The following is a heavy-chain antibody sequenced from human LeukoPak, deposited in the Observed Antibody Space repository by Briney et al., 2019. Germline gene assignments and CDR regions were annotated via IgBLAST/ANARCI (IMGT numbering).Heavy chain of an antibody. Sequence: SETLSLTCTVSGGSISSRNYYWSWIRQPPGKGLEWIGYIYYSGSTNYNPSLKSRVTISVDTSKNQFSLKLSSVTAADTAVYYCARAVPYYYGMDVWGQGTTVTVSS. CDR1: GGSISSRNYY. CDR2: IYYSGST. J-gene: IGHJ6*02. V-gene: IGHV4-61*01. CDR3: ARAVPYYYGMDV.